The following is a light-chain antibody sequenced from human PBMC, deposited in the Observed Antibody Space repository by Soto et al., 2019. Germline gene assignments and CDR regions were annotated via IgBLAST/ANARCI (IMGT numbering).Light chain of an antibody. Sequence: EIVMTQSPATLSVSPGEGATVSCRASQSVSSHLAWYQHKPGQAPRLLFYDASTRATGIPARFSGSGSGTEFNLKISRLQYEDFVVYYCQHYHGWTITVGKGTRLEIK. CDR1: QSVSSH. V-gene: IGKV3-15*01. CDR2: DAS. J-gene: IGKJ5*01. CDR3: QHYHGWTIT.